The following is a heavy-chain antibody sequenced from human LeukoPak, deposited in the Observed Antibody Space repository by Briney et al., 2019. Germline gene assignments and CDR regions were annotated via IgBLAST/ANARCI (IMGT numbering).Heavy chain of an antibody. CDR1: GGSISSYY. J-gene: IGHJ4*02. V-gene: IGHV4-59*01. CDR2: IHYSGST. D-gene: IGHD1-26*01. Sequence: SETLSLTCTVSGGSISSYYWSWIRQPPGKGLEWIGYIHYSGSTSYNPSLKSRVTISVDTSKNQISLKVRSATAADTAVYYCATIVGATMNYWGQGTLVTVSS. CDR3: ATIVGATMNY.